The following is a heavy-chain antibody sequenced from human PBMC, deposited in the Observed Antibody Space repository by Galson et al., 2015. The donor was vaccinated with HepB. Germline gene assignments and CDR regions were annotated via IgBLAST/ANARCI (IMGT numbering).Heavy chain of an antibody. Sequence: QSGAEVKKPGESLRISCKGSGYSFTSYWISWVRQMPGKGLEWMGRIDPSDSYTNYSPSFQGHVTISADKSISTAYLQWSSLKASDTAMYYCASGSSSWSDYYYYYGMDVWGQGTTVTVSS. J-gene: IGHJ6*02. CDR2: IDPSDSYT. V-gene: IGHV5-10-1*01. CDR1: GYSFTSYW. CDR3: ASGSSSWSDYYYYYGMDV. D-gene: IGHD6-13*01.